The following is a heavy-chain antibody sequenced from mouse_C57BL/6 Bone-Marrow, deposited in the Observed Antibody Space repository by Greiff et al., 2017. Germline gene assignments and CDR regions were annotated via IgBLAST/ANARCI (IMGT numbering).Heavy chain of an antibody. D-gene: IGHD1-1*01. J-gene: IGHJ3*01. CDR1: GFSLTSYG. Sequence: QVQLQQSGPGLVQPSQSLSITCTVSGFSLTSYGVHWVRQSPGKGLEWLGVIWRGGSTDYNAAFMSRLSITKDTSKSQVFFKMNSLQADDTAIYYCAKKGDYYGSSYGFAYWGQGTLVTVSA. V-gene: IGHV2-5*01. CDR2: IWRGGST. CDR3: AKKGDYYGSSYGFAY.